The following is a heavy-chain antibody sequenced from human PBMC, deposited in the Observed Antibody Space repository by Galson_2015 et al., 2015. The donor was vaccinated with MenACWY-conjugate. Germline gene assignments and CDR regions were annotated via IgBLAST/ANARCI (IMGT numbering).Heavy chain of an antibody. Sequence: SVKVSCKASGGTFSSYTISWVRQAPAQGLEWMGRIVPILGIANYAQKFQGRVTITADKSTSTAYMELSSLRSEDTAVYYCATAAAGNFDYWGQGTLVTVSS. J-gene: IGHJ4*02. CDR1: GGTFSSYT. CDR3: ATAAAGNFDY. CDR2: IVPILGIA. D-gene: IGHD6-13*01. V-gene: IGHV1-69*02.